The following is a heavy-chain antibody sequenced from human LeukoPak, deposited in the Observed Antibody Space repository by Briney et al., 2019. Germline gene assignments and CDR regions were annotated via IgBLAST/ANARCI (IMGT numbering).Heavy chain of an antibody. D-gene: IGHD6-13*01. Sequence: TGGSLRLSCAASGFTFSSYSMNWVRQAPGKGLEWVSSISSSSSYIYYADSVKGRFTISRDNAKNSLYLQMNSLRAEDTAVYYCARDAPYSSSCLDYWGQGTLVTVSS. CDR3: ARDAPYSSSCLDY. J-gene: IGHJ4*02. CDR2: ISSSSSYI. CDR1: GFTFSSYS. V-gene: IGHV3-21*01.